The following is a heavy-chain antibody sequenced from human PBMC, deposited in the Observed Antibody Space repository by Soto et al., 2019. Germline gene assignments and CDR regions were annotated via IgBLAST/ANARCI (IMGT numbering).Heavy chain of an antibody. CDR1: GFTFSYYW. J-gene: IGHJ6*02. D-gene: IGHD3-10*01. V-gene: IGHV3-7*03. CDR2: INPDGSET. Sequence: EEQLVESGGDLVQPGGSLRLSCAASGFTFSYYWMTWVRQAPGKGLEWVANINPDGSETFYAASLKGRLTISRDNSNNSLSLQKNSLRVEDMDVSYCARDRDRITIVRVIALCSMDVWGQGATVGVSS. CDR3: ARDRDRITIVRVIALCSMDV.